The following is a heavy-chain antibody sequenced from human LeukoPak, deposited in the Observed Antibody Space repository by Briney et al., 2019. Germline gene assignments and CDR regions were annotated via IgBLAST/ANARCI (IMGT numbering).Heavy chain of an antibody. CDR3: AKEGELPTWYYFDY. CDR2: ISGNGGST. CDR1: GFIFTSYA. D-gene: IGHD1-26*01. V-gene: IGHV3-23*01. J-gene: IGHJ4*02. Sequence: GSLRLSCAASGFIFTSYAMSWVRQAPGKGLEWVSGISGNGGSTYYADSVKGRFTISRDNSKNTLYLQMNSLRAEDTAVYYCAKEGELPTWYYFDYWGQGTLVTVSS.